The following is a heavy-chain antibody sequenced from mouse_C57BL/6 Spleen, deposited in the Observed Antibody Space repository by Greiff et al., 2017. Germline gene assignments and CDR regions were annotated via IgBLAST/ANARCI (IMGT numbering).Heavy chain of an antibody. V-gene: IGHV3-6*01. CDR1: GYSITSGYY. CDR2: ISYDGSN. J-gene: IGHJ1*03. CDR3: VQSRGYFDV. Sequence: EVQLQESGPGLVKPSQSLSLTCSVTGYSITSGYYWNWIRQFPGNKLEWMGYISYDGSNNYNPSLKNRISITRDTSKNQLFLKLNSVTTEDTATYYCVQSRGYFDVWGTGTTVTVSS.